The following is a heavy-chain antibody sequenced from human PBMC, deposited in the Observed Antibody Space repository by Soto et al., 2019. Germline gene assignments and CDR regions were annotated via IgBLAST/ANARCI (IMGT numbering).Heavy chain of an antibody. CDR1: GYTFTSYG. Sequence: LNVSFKASGYTFTSYGISWVRQAPGQGLEWMGWISAYNGNTNYAQKLQGRVTMTTDTSTSTAYMELRSLRSDDTAVYYCARDAVAGNGRGFDPLGQRTLVNVSS. CDR2: ISAYNGNT. J-gene: IGHJ5*02. D-gene: IGHD6-19*01. V-gene: IGHV1-18*04. CDR3: ARDAVAGNGRGFDP.